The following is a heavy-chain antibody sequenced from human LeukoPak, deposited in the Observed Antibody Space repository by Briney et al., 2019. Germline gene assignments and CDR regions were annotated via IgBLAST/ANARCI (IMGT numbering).Heavy chain of an antibody. Sequence: GRSLRLSCAASGFTFNSYEMNWVRQAPGKGLEWISYISSSGTTIYYADSVKGRFTISRDNAKNSLFLQMNSLRAEDTAVYYCARRYCSSTSCTLDYWGQGTLVTVSS. CDR2: ISSSGTTI. D-gene: IGHD2-2*01. CDR1: GFTFNSYE. J-gene: IGHJ4*02. CDR3: ARRYCSSTSCTLDY. V-gene: IGHV3-48*03.